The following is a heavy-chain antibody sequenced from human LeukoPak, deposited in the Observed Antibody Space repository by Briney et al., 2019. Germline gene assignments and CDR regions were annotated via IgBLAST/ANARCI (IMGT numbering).Heavy chain of an antibody. V-gene: IGHV6-1*01. Sequence: SQTLSLTCDISGDSVSGNIVAWNWIRQSPSRVLEWLGRTNYRSKWYNDYAVSVKSRITINPDTSKNQFSLQLNSVTPEDTAVYYCARGTATAYYPINWFDPWGQGTLVTVSS. D-gene: IGHD1-26*01. CDR3: ARGTATAYYPINWFDP. J-gene: IGHJ5*02. CDR1: GDSVSGNIVA. CDR2: TNYRSKWYN.